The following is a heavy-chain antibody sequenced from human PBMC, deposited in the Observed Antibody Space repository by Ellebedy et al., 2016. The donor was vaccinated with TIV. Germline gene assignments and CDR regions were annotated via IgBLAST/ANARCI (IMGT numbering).Heavy chain of an antibody. V-gene: IGHV3-74*01. CDR2: IKSDGSST. D-gene: IGHD5-12*01. J-gene: IGHJ6*02. Sequence: ETLSLTCAASGFTFSAYWMHWVRQAPGKGLVWVSRIKSDGSSTNYADSVKGRFTISRDNAKNTLYLQMNSLRAEDTAVYYCAILSGATRGYNNYGMDVWGQGTTVTVSS. CDR1: GFTFSAYW. CDR3: AILSGATRGYNNYGMDV.